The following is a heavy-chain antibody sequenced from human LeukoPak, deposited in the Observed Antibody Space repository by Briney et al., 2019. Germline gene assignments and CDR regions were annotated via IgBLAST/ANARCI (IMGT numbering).Heavy chain of an antibody. D-gene: IGHD4-11*01. CDR1: GFTFGDYA. CDR2: IRSKAYGGTT. CDR3: TRELQFEADV. Sequence: PGRSLRLSCTASGFTFGDYAMSWVRQAPGKGLEWVGFIRSKAYGGTTEYAASVKGRFTISRDDSKSIAYLQKNSLKTEAKAVYYCTRELQFEADVWGKGTTFTVSS. V-gene: IGHV3-49*04. J-gene: IGHJ6*04.